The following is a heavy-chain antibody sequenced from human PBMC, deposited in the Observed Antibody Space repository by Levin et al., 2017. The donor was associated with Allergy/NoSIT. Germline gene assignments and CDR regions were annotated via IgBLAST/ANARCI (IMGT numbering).Heavy chain of an antibody. CDR3: VRRGAEYRGNWDTGYLDY. CDR1: GFSLSTNGVG. Sequence: ESGPTLVKPTQTLTLTCTFSGFSLSTNGVGVGWIRQSPGKALEWLAVIYWDDDKRYNPSLRSRLTLTKDTSKNQVVLTMSNMDPVDTGTYHCVRRGAEYRGNWDTGYLDYWGQGTLVTVSS. J-gene: IGHJ4*01. CDR2: IYWDDDK. D-gene: IGHD5-12*01. V-gene: IGHV2-5*02.